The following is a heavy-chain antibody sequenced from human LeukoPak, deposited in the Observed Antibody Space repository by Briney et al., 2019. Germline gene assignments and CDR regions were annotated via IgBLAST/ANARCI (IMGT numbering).Heavy chain of an antibody. V-gene: IGHV3-74*01. Sequence: GGSLRLSCAASGFTVSRNQMSWVRQAPGKGLVWVSRINNDGSSTTYADSVRGRFTISRDNAKNTLYLQMNSLRAEDTAVYYCARPADYGGFEYWGQGTLVTVSS. J-gene: IGHJ4*02. CDR1: GFTVSRNQ. CDR3: ARPADYGGFEY. CDR2: INNDGSST. D-gene: IGHD4-17*01.